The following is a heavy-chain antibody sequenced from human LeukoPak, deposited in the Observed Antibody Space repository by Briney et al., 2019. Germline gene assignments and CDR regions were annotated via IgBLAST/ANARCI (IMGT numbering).Heavy chain of an antibody. J-gene: IGHJ6*03. CDR1: GFTFSSYW. V-gene: IGHV3-7*01. Sequence: PGGSLRLSCAASGFTFSSYWISWVRQAPGKGLEWVANIKQDGSEKYYVDSVKGRFTISRDNAKNSLYLQMNSLRAEDTAVYYCARENIDIVVVPAAMRYYYYMDVWGKGTTVTVSS. D-gene: IGHD2-2*01. CDR3: ARENIDIVVVPAAMRYYYYMDV. CDR2: IKQDGSEK.